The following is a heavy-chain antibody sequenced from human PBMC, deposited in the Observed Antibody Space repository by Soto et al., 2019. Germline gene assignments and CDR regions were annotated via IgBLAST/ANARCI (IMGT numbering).Heavy chain of an antibody. Sequence: QMQLQESGPGLVKASETLSLTCTVSGGSISSRSYYWGWIRQPPGKGLGWIGSIYYGGRTYYNPSLKSRVTISVDTSKNQFSLKVSSVTAADTAVYYCARHFEARPWDFDYWGQGTLVTVSS. CDR1: GGSISSRSYY. D-gene: IGHD1-26*01. J-gene: IGHJ4*02. V-gene: IGHV4-39*01. CDR2: IYYGGRT. CDR3: ARHFEARPWDFDY.